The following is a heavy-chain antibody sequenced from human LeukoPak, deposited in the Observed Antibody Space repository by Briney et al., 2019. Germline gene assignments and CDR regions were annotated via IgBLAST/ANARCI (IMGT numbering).Heavy chain of an antibody. Sequence: GGSLRLSCTASGFTFSGAWMTWVRQAPGKGLEWVANIREDGTEKNYVDSVKGRFTISRDNAKSTLYLQMNSLRAEDTAVYYCARVRGGSGRSYAADAFDIWGQGTMVTVSS. CDR2: IREDGTEK. J-gene: IGHJ3*02. CDR1: GFTFSGAW. CDR3: ARVRGGSGRSYAADAFDI. D-gene: IGHD1-26*01. V-gene: IGHV3-7*01.